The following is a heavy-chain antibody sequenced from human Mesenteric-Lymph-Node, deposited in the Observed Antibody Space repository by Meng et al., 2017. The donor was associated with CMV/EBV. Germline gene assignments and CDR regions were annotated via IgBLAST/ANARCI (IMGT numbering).Heavy chain of an antibody. D-gene: IGHD2/OR15-2a*01. J-gene: IGHJ6*02. Sequence: GGSLRLSCAASGFTFSSYALHWVRQAPGKGLDWVAVISYDGSSTYYADSVKGRFTISRDNAKDSLYLQMDSLRVEDTAVYYCVRDFSDYYYGMNVWGQGTTVTVSS. CDR2: ISYDGSST. CDR1: GFTFSSYA. V-gene: IGHV3-30-3*01. CDR3: VRDFSDYYYGMNV.